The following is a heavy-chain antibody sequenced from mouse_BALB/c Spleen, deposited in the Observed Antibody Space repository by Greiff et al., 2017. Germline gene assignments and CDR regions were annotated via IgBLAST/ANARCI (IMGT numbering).Heavy chain of an antibody. CDR2: ISSGSSTI. Sequence: LVESGGGLVQPGGSRKLSCAASGFTFSSFGMHWVRQAPEKGLEWVAYISSGSSTIYYADTVKGRFTISRDNPKNTLFLQMTSLRSEDTAMYYCARGIYYDHAWFAYWGQGTLVTVSA. CDR3: ARGIYYDHAWFAY. D-gene: IGHD2-4*01. V-gene: IGHV5-17*02. J-gene: IGHJ3*01. CDR1: GFTFSSFG.